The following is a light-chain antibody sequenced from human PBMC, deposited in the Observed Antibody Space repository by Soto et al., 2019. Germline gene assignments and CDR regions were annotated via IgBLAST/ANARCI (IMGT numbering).Light chain of an antibody. Sequence: DIQMTQSPSTLSASVVDRVTITCRASQSISSLLDWYQQKPGKAPKLLIYDASSLESGVPSRFRGSGSGTEFTLTISSLQPDDFEPYYCQQYNSYPITFGQGTRLEIK. CDR2: DAS. CDR1: QSISSL. J-gene: IGKJ5*01. V-gene: IGKV1-5*01. CDR3: QQYNSYPIT.